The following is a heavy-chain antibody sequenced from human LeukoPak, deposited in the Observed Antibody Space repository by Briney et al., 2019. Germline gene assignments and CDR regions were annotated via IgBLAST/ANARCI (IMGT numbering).Heavy chain of an antibody. CDR3: AKARYSYGYWCDY. D-gene: IGHD5-18*01. V-gene: IGHV3-23*01. Sequence: GGTLRLSCAASGFTFTSYGMSWVRQAPGKGLEWVSSISGGGDDTYYADSVKGRFTVSRDNSKNTLYLQMKSLRADDTAVYYCAKARYSYGYWCDYWGQGTLVTVSS. J-gene: IGHJ4*02. CDR2: ISGGGDDT. CDR1: GFTFTSYG.